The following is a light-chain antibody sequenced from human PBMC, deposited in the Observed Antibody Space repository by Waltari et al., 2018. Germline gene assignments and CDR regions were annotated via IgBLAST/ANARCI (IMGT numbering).Light chain of an antibody. J-gene: IGLJ3*02. V-gene: IGLV1-47*01. Sequence: QSVLTQPPSASETPGQRVTISCSGSSSNIGSNYVSWYQQLPGTAPKLLIYGKNRRPSGIPDRFSGSKSGTSASLAISGLRSEDEADYYCAAWDDSLSAGVFGGGTKLTVL. CDR2: GKN. CDR1: SSNIGSNY. CDR3: AAWDDSLSAGV.